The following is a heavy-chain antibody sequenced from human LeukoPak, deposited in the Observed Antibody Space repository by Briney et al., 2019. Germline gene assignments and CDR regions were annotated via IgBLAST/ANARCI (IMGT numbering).Heavy chain of an antibody. V-gene: IGHV3-21*01. CDR2: ISSSSSSI. CDR1: GFTFSAYS. CDR3: ARAEIFQGMDY. D-gene: IGHD2-21*01. J-gene: IGHJ4*02. Sequence: SGGSLRLSCAASGFTFSAYSMSWVRQAAGKGLEWVAYISSSSSSIHYADSVKGRFTISKDNAKESVYLQMNDLRVEDTAVYYCARAEIFQGMDYWGQGILVTVSS.